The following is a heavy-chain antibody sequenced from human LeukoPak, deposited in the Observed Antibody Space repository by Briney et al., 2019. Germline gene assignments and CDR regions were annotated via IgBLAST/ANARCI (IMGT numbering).Heavy chain of an antibody. CDR2: INPNSGGT. V-gene: IGHV1-2*02. D-gene: IGHD5-24*01. J-gene: IGHJ3*02. CDR3: ARERWGEDGYNGDAAFDI. Sequence: GASVKVSCKASGYTFTGYYMHWVRQAPGQGLEWMGWINPNSGGTNYAQKFQGRVTMTRDTSISTAYMELSRLRSDDTAVYYCARERWGEDGYNGDAAFDIWGQGTMVTVSS. CDR1: GYTFTGYY.